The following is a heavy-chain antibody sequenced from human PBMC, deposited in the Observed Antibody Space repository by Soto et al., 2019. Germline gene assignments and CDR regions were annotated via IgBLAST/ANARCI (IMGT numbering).Heavy chain of an antibody. CDR3: ARAPKNRFLEWLEKLDGMDV. V-gene: IGHV1-3*01. J-gene: IGHJ6*02. CDR1: GYTFTSYA. D-gene: IGHD3-3*01. Sequence: ASVKVSCKASGYTFTSYAMHWVRQAPGQRLEWMGWINAGNGNTKYSQKFQGRVTITRDTSASTAYMELSSLRSEDTAVYYCARAPKNRFLEWLEKLDGMDVWGQGTTVTVSS. CDR2: INAGNGNT.